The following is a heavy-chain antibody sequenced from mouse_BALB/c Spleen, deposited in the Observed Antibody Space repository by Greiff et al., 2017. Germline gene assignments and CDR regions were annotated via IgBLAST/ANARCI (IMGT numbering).Heavy chain of an antibody. CDR3: ARAYGSSRAMDY. Sequence: EVKLMESGGGLVQPGGSLRLSCATSGFTFTDYYMSWVRQPPGKALEWLGFIRNKANGYTTEYSASVKGRFTISRDNSQSILYLQMNTLRAEDSATYYCARAYGSSRAMDYWGQGTSVTVSS. V-gene: IGHV7-3*02. J-gene: IGHJ4*01. D-gene: IGHD1-1*01. CDR2: IRNKANGYTT. CDR1: GFTFTDYY.